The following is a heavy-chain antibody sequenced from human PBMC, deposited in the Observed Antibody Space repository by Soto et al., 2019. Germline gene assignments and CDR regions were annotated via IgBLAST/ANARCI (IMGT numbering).Heavy chain of an antibody. CDR2: TSYDGNDK. CDR1: GFTFSSYA. D-gene: IGHD6-19*01. J-gene: IGHJ4*02. Sequence: QVQLVEYGGGVVQPGRSLRLYCAASGFTFSSYAMHWVRQAPGKGLEWVAVTSYDGNDKFYADSVKGRFSISRDNSQNTLYLQMNSLRGEDTAVYYCAKGAVAQPAAEFEYWGQGSMVTVSS. CDR3: AKGAVAQPAAEFEY. V-gene: IGHV3-30*18.